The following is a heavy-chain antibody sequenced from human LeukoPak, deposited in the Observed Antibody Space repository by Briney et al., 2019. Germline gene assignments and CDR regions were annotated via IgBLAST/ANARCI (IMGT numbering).Heavy chain of an antibody. D-gene: IGHD1-26*01. CDR3: AKDVSSGTYFDY. J-gene: IGHJ4*02. V-gene: IGHV3-23*01. CDR1: GFTFSSYD. CDR2: ISGSGGST. Sequence: PGGSLRLSRAASGFTFSSYDMSWVRQAPGKGLEWVSAISGSGGSTYYADSVKGRFTISRDNSKNTLFLHMNSLRAEDTAVYYCAKDVSSGTYFDYWGQGTLVTVSS.